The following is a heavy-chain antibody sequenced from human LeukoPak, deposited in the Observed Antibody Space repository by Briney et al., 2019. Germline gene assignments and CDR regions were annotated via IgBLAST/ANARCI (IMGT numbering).Heavy chain of an antibody. J-gene: IGHJ4*02. Sequence: PSETLSLTCTVSGGSISSGSYYWSWIRQPAGKGLEWIGRIYTSGSTNYNPSLKSRVTISVDTSKNQFSLKLSSVTAADTAVYYCARVAPPGGGTDYWGQGTLVTVSS. CDR2: IYTSGST. CDR3: ARVAPPGGGTDY. V-gene: IGHV4-61*02. CDR1: GGSISSGSYY. D-gene: IGHD3-16*01.